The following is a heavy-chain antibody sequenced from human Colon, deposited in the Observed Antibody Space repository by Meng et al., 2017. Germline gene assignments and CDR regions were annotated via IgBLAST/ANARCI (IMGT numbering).Heavy chain of an antibody. Sequence: HVQPQDSGPGLVKPSPTLSLTCTVSGGSISSGDYYWSWIRQPPGKGLEWIGYIYYSGSTYYNPSIKSRVTISVDTSKNQFSLKLSSVTAADTAVYYCARGYYDSSGYGYWYFDLWGRGTLVTVFS. CDR2: IYYSGST. CDR3: ARGYYDSSGYGYWYFDL. V-gene: IGHV4-30-4*01. J-gene: IGHJ2*01. CDR1: GGSISSGDYY. D-gene: IGHD3-22*01.